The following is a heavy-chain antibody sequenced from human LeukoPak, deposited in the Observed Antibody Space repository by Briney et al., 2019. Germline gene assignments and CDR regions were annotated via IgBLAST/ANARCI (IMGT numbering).Heavy chain of an antibody. CDR1: GFTFSSYG. D-gene: IGHD3-3*01. Sequence: SGGGVVQPGRSLRLSCAASGFTFSSYGMHWVRQAPGKGLEWVAVISYDGSNKYYADSVKGRFTISRDNAKNSLYLQMNSLRAEDTAVYYCARALPRLEWLLLDAFDIWGQGTMVTVSS. J-gene: IGHJ3*02. V-gene: IGHV3-30*03. CDR3: ARALPRLEWLLLDAFDI. CDR2: ISYDGSNK.